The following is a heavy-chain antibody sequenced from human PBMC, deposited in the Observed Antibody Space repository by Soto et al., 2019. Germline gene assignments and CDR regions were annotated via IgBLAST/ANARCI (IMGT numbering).Heavy chain of an antibody. CDR2: ISYSGST. Sequence: SETLSLTCTVSGGSISSYYWSWIRQPPGKGLEWIGYISYSGSTNYNPSLKSRVTISVYTSKNQLSLKLSSVTASDTAGYYCAGVGRYYESSGYSVDFWGQRTLVTVPQ. CDR1: GGSISSYY. D-gene: IGHD3-22*01. J-gene: IGHJ4*02. V-gene: IGHV4-59*01. CDR3: AGVGRYYESSGYSVDF.